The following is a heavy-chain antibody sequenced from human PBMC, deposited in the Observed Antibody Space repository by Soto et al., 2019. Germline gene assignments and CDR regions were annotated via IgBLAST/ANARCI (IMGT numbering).Heavy chain of an antibody. CDR2: IYWDDDK. D-gene: IGHD4-17*01. J-gene: IGHJ4*02. CDR1: GFSLSTRGLG. CDR3: ARWGYGDCNLDY. Sequence: YGPTLVNPTHTLTLTSTFSGFSLSTRGLGVGWIRQPPGKALEWLALIYWDDDKRYSPSLKSRLTITKDTSKSQVVLTMTIMDPVDTATYDCARWGYGDCNLDYWGQGTRGTVCS. V-gene: IGHV2-5*02.